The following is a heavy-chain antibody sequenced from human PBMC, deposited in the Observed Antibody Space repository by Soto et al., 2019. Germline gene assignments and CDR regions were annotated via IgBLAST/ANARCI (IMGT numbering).Heavy chain of an antibody. CDR3: ARYITSPDY. Sequence: QVQLVESGGGVVQPGRSLRLSCAASGFTFSSYAIHWVRQAPGKGLEWVAVISYDGSNKYYADSVKGRFTISRDNSKNTLYLQMNSLRAEDTAVYYCARYITSPDYWGQGTLVTVSS. D-gene: IGHD6-6*01. CDR1: GFTFSSYA. J-gene: IGHJ4*02. CDR2: ISYDGSNK. V-gene: IGHV3-30-3*01.